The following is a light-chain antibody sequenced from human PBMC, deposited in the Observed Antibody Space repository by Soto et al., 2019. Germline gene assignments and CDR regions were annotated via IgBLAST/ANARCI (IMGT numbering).Light chain of an antibody. Sequence: QSVLTQPASVSGSPGQSITISCTGTASDVGAYDYVSWYQHHPGKPPKLLIFEVRDRPSGVSNRFSGSKSGNTASLTISGLQPEDEADYFCRSSTSSSTLVFGTVTKLTVL. V-gene: IGLV2-14*01. CDR1: ASDVGAYDY. J-gene: IGLJ1*01. CDR2: EVR. CDR3: RSSTSSSTLV.